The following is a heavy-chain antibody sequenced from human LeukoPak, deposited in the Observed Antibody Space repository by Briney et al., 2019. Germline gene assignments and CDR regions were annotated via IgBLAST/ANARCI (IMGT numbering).Heavy chain of an antibody. D-gene: IGHD1-7*01. J-gene: IGHJ5*02. CDR2: ISSSSSYI. CDR3: ARGYSISTTRDWFDP. CDR1: AFTFSSYT. Sequence: PGGSLRLSCAASAFTFSSYTMNWVRQAPGKGREWVSSISSSSSYIYYADSVKGRFTISRDNAKNSLYLQMNSLRAEDAAVYYCARGYSISTTRDWFDPWGQGTLVTVSS. V-gene: IGHV3-21*01.